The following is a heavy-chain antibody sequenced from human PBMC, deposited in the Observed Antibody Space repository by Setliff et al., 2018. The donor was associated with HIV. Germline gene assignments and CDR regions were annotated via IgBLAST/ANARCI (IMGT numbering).Heavy chain of an antibody. V-gene: IGHV3-30*02. D-gene: IGHD6-19*01. CDR3: TKNLYRSPWSPLDY. CDR2: VRYDGTYN. J-gene: IGHJ4*02. Sequence: GSLRLSCAASRFTFSSYGMHWVRQAPGKGLEWVAFVRYDGTYNYYADSVKGRFTISRDNSKNTLYLQMNSLRAEDTAVYYCTKNLYRSPWSPLDYWGQGTLVTVSS. CDR1: RFTFSSYG.